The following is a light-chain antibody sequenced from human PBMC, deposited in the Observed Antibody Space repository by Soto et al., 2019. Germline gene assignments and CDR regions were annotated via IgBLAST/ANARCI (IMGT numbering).Light chain of an antibody. CDR3: QQYNNWALT. CDR2: GAS. CDR1: QSVSSN. V-gene: IGKV3-15*01. J-gene: IGKJ3*01. Sequence: EIVMTQSPATLSVSPGERATLSCRASQSVSSNLAWYQQKPGQAPRLLIYGASTSATGIPARFSGSGSGTEFTLTISSPQSEDFAVYYCQQYNNWALTFGPGTKVDIK.